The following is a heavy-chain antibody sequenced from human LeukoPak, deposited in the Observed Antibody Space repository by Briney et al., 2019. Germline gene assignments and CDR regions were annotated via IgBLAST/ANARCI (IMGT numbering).Heavy chain of an antibody. V-gene: IGHV1-69*04. Sequence: GSSVKVSCKASGGTFSSYAIIWVRQAPGQGLEWMGRIIPILGIANYAQKFQGRVTITADKSTSTAYMELSSLRSEDTAVYYCASGKRITVFGVVIPTPFDYWGQGTLVTVSS. J-gene: IGHJ4*02. CDR2: IIPILGIA. CDR1: GGTFSSYA. CDR3: ASGKRITVFGVVIPTPFDY. D-gene: IGHD3-3*01.